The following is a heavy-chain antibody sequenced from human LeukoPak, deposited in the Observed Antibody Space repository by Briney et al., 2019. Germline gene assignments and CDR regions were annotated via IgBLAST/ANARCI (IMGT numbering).Heavy chain of an antibody. CDR2: IYPGDSDT. D-gene: IGHD6-6*01. J-gene: IGHJ3*02. CDR3: ARQPLYSSSWSDAFDI. Sequence: GESLKISCKGSGYSFTNYWIGWVRQMPGKGLEWMGIIYPGDSDTRYSPSFQGQVTISADESISTAYLHWKTLKASDTAMYYCARQPLYSSSWSDAFDIWGQGTMVTVSS. CDR1: GYSFTNYW. V-gene: IGHV5-51*01.